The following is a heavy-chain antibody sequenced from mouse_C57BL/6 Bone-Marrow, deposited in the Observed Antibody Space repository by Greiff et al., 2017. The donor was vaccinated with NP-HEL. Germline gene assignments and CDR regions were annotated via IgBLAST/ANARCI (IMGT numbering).Heavy chain of an antibody. CDR2: ISRVGSYT. D-gene: IGHD2-5*01. CDR3: SRHYYSNYFDY. V-gene: IGHV5-6*01. CDR1: GFTFSSYG. Sequence: EVHLVESGGDLVKPGGSLKLSCAASGFTFSSYGMSWVRQTPDKRLEWVATISRVGSYTYYPDSVQGRFTLSRDNAKNTLYLQMSSMKSEDTAMYYCSRHYYSNYFDYWGQGTTLTVSS. J-gene: IGHJ2*01.